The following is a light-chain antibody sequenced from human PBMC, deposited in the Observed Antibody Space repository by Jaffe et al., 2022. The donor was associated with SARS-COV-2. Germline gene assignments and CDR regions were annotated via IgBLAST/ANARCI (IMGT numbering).Light chain of an antibody. Sequence: QSVLTQPPSVSGAPGQRVTVSCTGSSSNIGAGYDVHWYQQFPGTAPKLLIYKNNNRPSGVPDRFSGSKSGTSASLAITGLQAEDEADYYCQSYDNSLKQGVFGAGTKVTVL. CDR3: QSYDNSLKQGV. V-gene: IGLV1-40*01. J-gene: IGLJ1*01. CDR1: SSNIGAGYD. CDR2: KNN.